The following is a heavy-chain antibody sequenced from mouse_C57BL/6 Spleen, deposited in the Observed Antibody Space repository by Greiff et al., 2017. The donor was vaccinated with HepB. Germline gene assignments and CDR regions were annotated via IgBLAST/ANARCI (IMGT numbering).Heavy chain of an antibody. CDR1: GFSFNTYA. V-gene: IGHV10-1*01. CDR3: VRQRWYFDV. Sequence: DVMLVESGGGLVQPKGSLKLSCAASGFSFNTYAMNWVRQAPGKGLEWVARIRSKSNNYATYYADSVKDRFTISRDDSESMLYLQMNNLKTEDTAMYYCVRQRWYFDVWGTGTTVTVSS. CDR2: IRSKSNNYAT. J-gene: IGHJ1*03.